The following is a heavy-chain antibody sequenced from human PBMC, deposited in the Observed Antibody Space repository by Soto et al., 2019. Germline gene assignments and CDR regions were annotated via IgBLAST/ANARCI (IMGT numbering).Heavy chain of an antibody. V-gene: IGHV4-34*01. CDR1: VGSFSGYY. Sequence: SETMCLTCAVYVGSFSGYYRSWIRQPPGKGLEWIGEINHSGSTNYNPSLKSRVTISVDTSKNQFSLKLSSVTAADTAVYYCARGRYDFWSGYLTHPNFDYWGQGTLVTVSS. D-gene: IGHD3-3*01. CDR3: ARGRYDFWSGYLTHPNFDY. CDR2: INHSGST. J-gene: IGHJ4*02.